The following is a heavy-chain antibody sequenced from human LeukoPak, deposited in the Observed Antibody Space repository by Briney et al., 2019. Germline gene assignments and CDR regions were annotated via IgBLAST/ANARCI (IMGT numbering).Heavy chain of an antibody. CDR3: ARAAAFGWFDP. J-gene: IGHJ5*02. D-gene: IGHD3-16*01. CDR1: GGSISSGGYY. Sequence: SETLSLTCTVSGGSISSGGYYWSWIRQHPGKGLEWIGYIYYSGSTYYNPSLKSRVTISVDTSKNQFSLKLSSVTAGDTAVYYCARAAAFGWFDPWGQGTLVTVSS. V-gene: IGHV4-31*03. CDR2: IYYSGST.